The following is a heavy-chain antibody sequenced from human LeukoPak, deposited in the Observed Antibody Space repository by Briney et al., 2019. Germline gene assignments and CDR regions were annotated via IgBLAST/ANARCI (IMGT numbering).Heavy chain of an antibody. CDR3: AREGGYRYGYNEYHSYMDI. Sequence: PSETLSLTCTVSGGSISSSSYYWGWIRQPPGKGLEWIGSIYYSGSTYYNPSLKSRVTISVDTSKNQFSLKLSSVTAAETAVYYCAREGGYRYGYNEYHSYMDIWGKGTTVTVSS. CDR2: IYYSGST. V-gene: IGHV4-39*07. J-gene: IGHJ6*03. CDR1: GGSISSSSYY. D-gene: IGHD5-24*01.